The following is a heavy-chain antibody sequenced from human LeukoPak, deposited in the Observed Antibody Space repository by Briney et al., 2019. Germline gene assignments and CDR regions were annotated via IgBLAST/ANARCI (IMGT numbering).Heavy chain of an antibody. CDR2: IYYSGST. CDR1: GGSISSSSYY. J-gene: IGHJ5*02. D-gene: IGHD3-3*01. CDR3: ARVRGVLRFLEWLPYNWFDP. V-gene: IGHV4-39*07. Sequence: PSETLSLTCTVSGGSISSSSYYWGWIRQPPGKGLEWIGSIYYSGSTYYNPSLKSRVTISVDTSKNQFSLKLSSVTAADTAVYYCARVRGVLRFLEWLPYNWFDPWGQGTLVTVSS.